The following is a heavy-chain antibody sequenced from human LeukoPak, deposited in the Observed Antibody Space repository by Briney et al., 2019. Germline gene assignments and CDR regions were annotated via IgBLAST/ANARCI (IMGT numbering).Heavy chain of an antibody. V-gene: IGHV3-21*01. CDR1: GFTFSRYS. Sequence: GGSLRLSCAAPGFTFSRYSMNWVRQAPGKGLEWVSCISSSSSYIYYANSVKGRFTISRDNAKNSLYLQMNSLRAEDTAVYYCVRDYENLTGSKTRFHYWGQGTLVTVSS. J-gene: IGHJ4*02. CDR3: VRDYENLTGSKTRFHY. CDR2: ISSSSSYI. D-gene: IGHD3-9*01.